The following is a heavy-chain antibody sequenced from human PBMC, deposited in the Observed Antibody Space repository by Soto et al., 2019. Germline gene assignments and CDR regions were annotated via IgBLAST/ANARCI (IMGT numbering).Heavy chain of an antibody. D-gene: IGHD6-19*01. J-gene: IGHJ6*02. CDR2: ISGYNGNT. CDR3: ARDVFSGGAPACPDMDV. V-gene: IGHV1-18*04. CDR1: GYTFSGYS. Sequence: ASVKVSCKASGYTFSGYSITWVRQAPGQGLEWMGRISGYNGNTNYARTLRDRLTLTTDTSTSTAYMELRSLTSDDTAVYYCARDVFSGGAPACPDMDVWGQGTTVTVSS.